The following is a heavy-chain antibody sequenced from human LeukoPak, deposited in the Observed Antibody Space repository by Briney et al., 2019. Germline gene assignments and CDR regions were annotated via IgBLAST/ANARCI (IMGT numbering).Heavy chain of an antibody. J-gene: IGHJ5*02. CDR3: AKDRDSSSWYFTGNWFDP. V-gene: IGHV3-23*01. D-gene: IGHD6-13*01. Sequence: GGSLRLSCAASGFTFGSYAMSWVRQAPGKGLEWVSAISGSGGSTYYADSVKGRFTISRDNSKNTLYLQMNSLRAEDTAVYYCAKDRDSSSWYFTGNWFDPWGQGTLVTVSS. CDR1: GFTFGSYA. CDR2: ISGSGGST.